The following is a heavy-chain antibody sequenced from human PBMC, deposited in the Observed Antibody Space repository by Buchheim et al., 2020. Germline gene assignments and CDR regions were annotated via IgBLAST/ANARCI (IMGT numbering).Heavy chain of an antibody. Sequence: QVQLVQSGAEVKKPGASVKVSCKASGYTFTSYHIHWVRQAPGQGLEWMGIFNPTGGSTSYAQKFQGRVTVTRDTSTSTVYKELSSLRSEDTAVYYCARRTVGANGYFDLWGRGTL. CDR2: FNPTGGST. CDR3: ARRTVGANGYFDL. CDR1: GYTFTSYH. D-gene: IGHD1-26*01. J-gene: IGHJ2*01. V-gene: IGHV1-46*01.